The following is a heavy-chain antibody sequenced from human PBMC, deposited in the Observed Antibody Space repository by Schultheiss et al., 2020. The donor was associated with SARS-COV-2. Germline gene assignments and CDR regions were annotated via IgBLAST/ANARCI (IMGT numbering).Heavy chain of an antibody. CDR1: GGSVSRSGYY. D-gene: IGHD3-9*01. V-gene: IGHV4-61*02. Sequence: SQTLSLTCTVSGGSVSRSGYYRSWIRQPAGKGLEWIGRIYPSGSTNYNPSLESRVSISTDTSNNQVSLRLTSVTAADTAVYYCARVVRNFDWSPSHFDYWGQGTLVTVSS. J-gene: IGHJ4*02. CDR3: ARVVRNFDWSPSHFDY. CDR2: IYPSGST.